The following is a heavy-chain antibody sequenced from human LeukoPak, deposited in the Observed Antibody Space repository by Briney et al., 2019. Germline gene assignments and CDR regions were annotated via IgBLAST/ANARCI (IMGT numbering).Heavy chain of an antibody. CDR3: AREYGSGSYP. J-gene: IGHJ5*02. CDR2: MNPNSGNT. CDR1: GYTFTSYD. D-gene: IGHD3-10*01. Sequence: ASVKVSCKASGYTFTSYDINWVRQATGQGLEWMGWMNPNSGNTGYAQKFQGRVTITADKSTSTVYMELSSLRSEDTAVYYCAREYGSGSYPWGQGTLVTVSS. V-gene: IGHV1-8*01.